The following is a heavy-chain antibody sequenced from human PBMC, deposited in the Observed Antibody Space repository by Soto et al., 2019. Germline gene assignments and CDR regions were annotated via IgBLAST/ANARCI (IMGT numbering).Heavy chain of an antibody. CDR3: ARDLWVEPELYYYGMDV. CDR1: GDSISSADYY. CDR2: IFYSGTT. V-gene: IGHV4-30-4*01. J-gene: IGHJ6*02. Sequence: SETLSLTCTVSGDSISSADYYWSWIRQTPGKGLEWIGHIFYSGTTYYNPSLKSRLTISVDTSKNHFSLRLTSVTAADTAVYYCARDLWVEPELYYYGMDVWGQGTTVTLSS. D-gene: IGHD1-1*01.